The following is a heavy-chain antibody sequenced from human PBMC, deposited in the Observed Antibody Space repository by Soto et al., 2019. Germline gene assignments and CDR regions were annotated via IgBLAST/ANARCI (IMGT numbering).Heavy chain of an antibody. D-gene: IGHD6-19*01. CDR2: ISYDGSNK. CDR1: GFTFSSYA. J-gene: IGHJ6*02. V-gene: IGHV3-30-3*01. Sequence: QVQLVESGGGVVQPGRSLRLSCAASGFTFSSYAMHWVRQAPGKGLEWVAVISYDGSNKYYADSVKGRFTISRDNSKNTLYLQMNSLRAEDTAVYYCARAPPYSSGWYFYYYYYGMDVWGQGTTVTVSS. CDR3: ARAPPYSSGWYFYYYYYGMDV.